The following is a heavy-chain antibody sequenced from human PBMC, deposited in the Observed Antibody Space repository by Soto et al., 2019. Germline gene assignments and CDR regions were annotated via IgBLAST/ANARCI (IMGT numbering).Heavy chain of an antibody. CDR2: INAGNGNT. J-gene: IGHJ4*02. Sequence: GASVKVSCKASGYTFTSYAMHWVRQAPGQRLEWMGWINAGNGNTKYSQKFQGRVTITKDTSASTAYMELSSLRSEDTAVYYCASCPQNCITSSPCCLFFDDWGQGTRVTVAS. V-gene: IGHV1-3*01. D-gene: IGHD3-10*01. CDR1: GYTFTSYA. CDR3: ASCPQNCITSSPCCLFFDD.